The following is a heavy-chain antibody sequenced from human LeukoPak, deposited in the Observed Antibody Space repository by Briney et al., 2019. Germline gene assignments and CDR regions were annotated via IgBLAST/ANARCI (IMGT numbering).Heavy chain of an antibody. CDR3: ARGGSYLSAFDI. CDR2: IYSGGST. CDR1: GFTVSSNY. V-gene: IGHV3-53*01. D-gene: IGHD1-26*01. J-gene: IGHJ3*02. Sequence: GGSLRLSCALSGFTVSSNYMSWVRQAPGKGLEWVSIIYSGGSTFYADSVKGRFTISRDNSKNTLYLQMNSLRAEDTTVYYCARGGSYLSAFDIRGQGTMVTVSS.